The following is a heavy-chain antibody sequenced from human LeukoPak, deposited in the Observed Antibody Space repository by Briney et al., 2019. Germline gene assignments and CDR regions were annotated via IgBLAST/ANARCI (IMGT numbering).Heavy chain of an antibody. CDR3: AGRITVANTLEF. Sequence: PGGSLRLSCAASGFTLSISALSWVRQAPGKGLEWVSVISISGSTYYADSVKGRFTISRDNSKNTLYLQMNSPGVEDTAVYYCAGRITVANTLEFWGQGTLVTVSS. J-gene: IGHJ4*02. V-gene: IGHV3-23*01. D-gene: IGHD6-19*01. CDR1: GFTLSISA. CDR2: ISISGST.